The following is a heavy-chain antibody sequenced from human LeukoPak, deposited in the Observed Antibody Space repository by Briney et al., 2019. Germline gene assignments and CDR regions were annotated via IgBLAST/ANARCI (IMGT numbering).Heavy chain of an antibody. V-gene: IGHV3-30-3*01. J-gene: IGHJ4*02. CDR1: GFTFSSYA. D-gene: IGHD4-11*01. CDR2: ISYDGSNK. Sequence: GGSLRPSCAASGFTFSSYAMHWVRQAPGKGLEWVAVISYDGSNKYYADSVKGRFTISRDNSKNTLYLQMNSLRAEDTAVYYCARVPTVTTRPLHFDYWGQGTLVTVSS. CDR3: ARVPTVTTRPLHFDY.